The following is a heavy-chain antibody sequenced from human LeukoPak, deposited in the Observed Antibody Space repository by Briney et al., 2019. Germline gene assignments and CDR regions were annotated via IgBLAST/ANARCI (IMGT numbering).Heavy chain of an antibody. J-gene: IGHJ6*03. CDR1: GFTFSSYA. CDR3: AKDARSGAAYYYYMDV. D-gene: IGHD3-10*01. Sequence: GGSLRLSCAASGFTFSSYAMSWVRQAPGKGLEWVSAISGSGGSTYYADSVKGRFTISRDNSKNTLYLQMNSLRAEDTAVYYCAKDARSGAAYYYYMDVWGKGTTVTVSS. CDR2: ISGSGGST. V-gene: IGHV3-23*01.